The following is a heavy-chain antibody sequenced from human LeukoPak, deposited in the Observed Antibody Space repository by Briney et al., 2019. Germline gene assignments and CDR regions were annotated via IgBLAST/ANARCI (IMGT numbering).Heavy chain of an antibody. CDR3: ARGNTYYYDTSGYAGAFDL. CDR1: GFTFSNYA. Sequence: GRSLRLSCAASGFTFSNYAMHWVRQAPGKGLEWVALISYDGRNKYYADFVEGRFIISRDKSRNTLSVQMNSLRPEDTAMYFCARGNTYYYDTSGYAGAFDLWGHGTMVSVSS. CDR2: ISYDGRNK. J-gene: IGHJ3*01. D-gene: IGHD3-22*01. V-gene: IGHV3-30*04.